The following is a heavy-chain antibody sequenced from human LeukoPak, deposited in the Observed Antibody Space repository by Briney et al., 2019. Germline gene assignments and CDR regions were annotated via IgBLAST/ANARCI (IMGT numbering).Heavy chain of an antibody. D-gene: IGHD4-17*01. J-gene: IGHJ4*02. Sequence: GESLKISCKASGYTFTSYGISWVRQAPGQGLEWMGWISAYNGNTNYAQKLQGRVTMTTDTSTNTAYMDLRSLRSDDTAVYYCARAGGTTVTTSNDYWGQGTLVTVSS. CDR1: GYTFTSYG. CDR3: ARAGGTTVTTSNDY. CDR2: ISAYNGNT. V-gene: IGHV1-18*01.